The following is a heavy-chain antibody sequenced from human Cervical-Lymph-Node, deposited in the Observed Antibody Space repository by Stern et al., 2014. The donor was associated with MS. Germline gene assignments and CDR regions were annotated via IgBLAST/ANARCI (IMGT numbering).Heavy chain of an antibody. V-gene: IGHV5-51*01. CDR3: ARLGINIPVQY. CDR2: IYRGDSDT. J-gene: IGHJ4*02. D-gene: IGHD1-26*01. CDR1: GYSFNSHW. Sequence: EVQLVESGAEVEKPGESLKLSCKGSGYSFNSHWIGWVRQMPGKGLEWMGVIYRGDSDTRYGRSFKGRCTISADKAHRHPHPQWSRLKASDTAFYYGARLGINIPVQYWGQGTLVTVSS.